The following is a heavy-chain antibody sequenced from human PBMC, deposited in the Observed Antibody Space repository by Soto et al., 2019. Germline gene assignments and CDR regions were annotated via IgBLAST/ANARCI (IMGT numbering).Heavy chain of an antibody. J-gene: IGHJ3*02. CDR2: ISYDGSNK. D-gene: IGHD3-22*01. Sequence: QVQLVESGGGVVQPGRSLRLSCAASGFTFSSYGMPWVRQAPGKGLEWVAVISYDGSNKYYADSVKGRFTISRDNSKNTLYLQMNSLRAEDTAVYYCAKAWFSGSIGDAFDIWGQGTMVTVSS. CDR3: AKAWFSGSIGDAFDI. V-gene: IGHV3-30*18. CDR1: GFTFSSYG.